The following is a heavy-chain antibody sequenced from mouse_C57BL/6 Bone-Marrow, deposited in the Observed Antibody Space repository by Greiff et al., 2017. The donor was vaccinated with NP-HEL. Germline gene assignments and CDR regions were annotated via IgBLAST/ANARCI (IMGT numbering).Heavy chain of an antibody. CDR3: VIEWHLYGISSCLAY. J-gene: IGHJ3*01. V-gene: IGHV1-61*01. D-gene: IGHD1-1*01. CDR2: IYPSDSGT. Sequence: LVESGAELVRPGSSVKLSCKASGYTFTSYWMDWVKQRPGQGLEWIGNIYPSDSGTPYNQKFKGKATLTVDKSSSTAYMQLSSLTSEDSAVYYRVIEWHLYGISSCLAYWGQGTLVTVSA. CDR1: GYTFTSYW.